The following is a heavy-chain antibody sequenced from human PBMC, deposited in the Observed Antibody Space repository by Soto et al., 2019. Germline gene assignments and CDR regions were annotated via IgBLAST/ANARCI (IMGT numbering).Heavy chain of an antibody. D-gene: IGHD6-13*01. V-gene: IGHV3-23*01. CDR1: GFTFSSYA. Sequence: EVQLLESGGGLAQPGGSLRLSCAASGFTFSSYAMSWVRQAPGKGLEWVSTISGSGGSTYYADSVKGRFTISRDNSKNALYLQMNSLRAAETAVYYCAKDEGSSWYGGARPYDFWGQGTLVTVSS. CDR2: ISGSGGST. J-gene: IGHJ4*02. CDR3: AKDEGSSWYGGARPYDF.